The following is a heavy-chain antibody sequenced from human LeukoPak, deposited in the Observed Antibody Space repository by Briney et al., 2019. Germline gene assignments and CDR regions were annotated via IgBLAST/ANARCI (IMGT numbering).Heavy chain of an antibody. CDR2: IYYSGST. J-gene: IGHJ4*02. V-gene: IGHV4-38-2*01. D-gene: IGHD3-10*01. CDR3: ATQYGSGSYYFDY. CDR1: GFTFSDHY. Sequence: GSLRLSCAASGFTFSDHYMDWVRQPPGKGLEWIGSIYYSGSTYYNPSLKSRVTISVDTSKNQFSLKLSSVTAADTAVYYCATQYGSGSYYFDYWGQGTLVTVSS.